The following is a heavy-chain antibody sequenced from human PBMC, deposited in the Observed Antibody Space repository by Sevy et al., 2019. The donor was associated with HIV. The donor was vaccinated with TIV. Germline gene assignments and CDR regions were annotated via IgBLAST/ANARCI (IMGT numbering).Heavy chain of an antibody. Sequence: GESLKISCKGSGYSFTSYWIGWVRQMPGKGLEWMGIIYPGDSDTRYSPSFQGQVTISADKSISTAYLQWGSLKASDTAMYYCARGPRATYYYDSSGYPWYFDLWGRGTLVTVSS. V-gene: IGHV5-51*01. D-gene: IGHD3-22*01. J-gene: IGHJ2*01. CDR2: IYPGDSDT. CDR1: GYSFTSYW. CDR3: ARGPRATYYYDSSGYPWYFDL.